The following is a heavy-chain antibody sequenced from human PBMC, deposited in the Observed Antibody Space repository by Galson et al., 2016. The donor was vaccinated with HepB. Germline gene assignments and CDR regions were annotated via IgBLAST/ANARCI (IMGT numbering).Heavy chain of an antibody. V-gene: IGHV3-74*01. CDR3: TRVHREGIAAAGLQI. CDR2: INSDGSST. CDR1: GFPFSNYW. D-gene: IGHD6-13*01. J-gene: IGHJ4*02. Sequence: SLRLSCAASGFPFSNYWMHWVRQAPGKGPVWVSRINSDGSSTTYADSVKGRFTISRDNAKNTLYLQMNSLRAEDTAFYYCTRVHREGIAAAGLQIWGQGTLVIVSS.